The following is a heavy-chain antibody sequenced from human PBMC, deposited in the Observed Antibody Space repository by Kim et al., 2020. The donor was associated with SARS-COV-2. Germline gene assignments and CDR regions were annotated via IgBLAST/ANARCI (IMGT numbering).Heavy chain of an antibody. J-gene: IGHJ4*02. D-gene: IGHD4-17*01. Sequence: YNPSLKSRVTISVDTYKNQFSLKLSSVTAADTAVYYCARGPGSPYGDYGYWGQGTLVTVSS. V-gene: IGHV4-34*01. CDR3: ARGPGSPYGDYGY.